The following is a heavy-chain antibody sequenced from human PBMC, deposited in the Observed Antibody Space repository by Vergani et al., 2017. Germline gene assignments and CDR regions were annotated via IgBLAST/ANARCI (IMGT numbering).Heavy chain of an antibody. CDR1: GFTFSSYG. D-gene: IGHD3-22*01. CDR3: ARDSLIVVGNGYYYGMDV. Sequence: QVQLVESGGGVVQPGRSLRLSCAASGFTFSSYGMHWVRQAPGKGLEWVAVISYDGSNKYYADSVKGRFTISRDNSKNTLYLQMNSLRAEDTAVYYCARDSLIVVGNGYYYGMDVWGQGTTVTVSS. J-gene: IGHJ6*02. V-gene: IGHV3-30*03. CDR2: ISYDGSNK.